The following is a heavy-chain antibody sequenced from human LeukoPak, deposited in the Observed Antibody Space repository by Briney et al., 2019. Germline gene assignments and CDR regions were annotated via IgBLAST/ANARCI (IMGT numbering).Heavy chain of an antibody. CDR2: ISSTSSYI. D-gene: IGHD4-17*01. Sequence: GGSLRLSCAASGFTFSSYSMNWVRQAPGKGLEWVSSISSTSSYIYYADSVKGRFTISRDNAKNSLYLQMNSLRAEDTAVYYCARESTVTENFDYWGQGTPVTVSS. J-gene: IGHJ4*02. CDR1: GFTFSSYS. V-gene: IGHV3-21*01. CDR3: ARESTVTENFDY.